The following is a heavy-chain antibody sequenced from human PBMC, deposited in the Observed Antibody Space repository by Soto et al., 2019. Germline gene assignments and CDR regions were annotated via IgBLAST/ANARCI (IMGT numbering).Heavy chain of an antibody. Sequence: QVQLVQSGAELKKPGSSVKVSCEASGGSVTSYSFTWVRQAPVQGLEWMGRIIPIQGKANDALKFQDRVTITADRSTRTVYMELTSLRPEDTAVYFCAKSLPFGDPGYMDVWGKGTTVTVSS. D-gene: IGHD2-21*02. CDR1: GGSVTSYS. J-gene: IGHJ6*03. CDR3: AKSLPFGDPGYMDV. V-gene: IGHV1-69*02. CDR2: IIPIQGKA.